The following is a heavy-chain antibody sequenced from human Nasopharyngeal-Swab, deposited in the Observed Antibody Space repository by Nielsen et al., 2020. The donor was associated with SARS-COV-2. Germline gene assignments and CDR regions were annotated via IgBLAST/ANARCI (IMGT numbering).Heavy chain of an antibody. J-gene: IGHJ6*03. D-gene: IGHD2-2*01. CDR2: INAGNGNT. CDR3: ARQGDCSSTSCTYYYYYYMDV. Sequence: ASVKVSCKASGYTFTSYAMHWVRQAPGQRLEWMGWINAGNGNTKYSQKFQGRVTITRDKSASTAYMELSSLRSEDTAVYYCARQGDCSSTSCTYYYYYYMDVWGKGTTVTVSS. V-gene: IGHV1-3*01. CDR1: GYTFTSYA.